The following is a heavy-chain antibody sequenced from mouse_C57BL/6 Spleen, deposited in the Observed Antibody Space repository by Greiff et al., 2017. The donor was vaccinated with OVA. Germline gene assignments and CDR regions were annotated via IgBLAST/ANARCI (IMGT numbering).Heavy chain of an antibody. CDR2: ISYDGSN. CDR1: GYSITSGYY. CDR3: ARGITTVVATD. D-gene: IGHD1-1*01. J-gene: IGHJ3*01. V-gene: IGHV3-6*01. Sequence: EVQRVESGPGLVKPSQSLSLTCSVTGYSITSGYYWNWIRQFPGNKLEWMGYISYDGSNNYNPSLKNRISITRDTSKNQFFLKLNSVTTEDTATYYCARGITTVVATDWGQGTLVTVSA.